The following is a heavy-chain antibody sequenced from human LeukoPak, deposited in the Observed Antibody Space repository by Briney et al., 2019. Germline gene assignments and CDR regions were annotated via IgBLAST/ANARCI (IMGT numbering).Heavy chain of an antibody. CDR3: ARDPPNSGYALDV. J-gene: IGHJ3*01. D-gene: IGHD7-27*01. CDR2: ISWNSGSI. CDR1: GFTFDDYA. V-gene: IGHV3-9*01. Sequence: GGSLRLSCAASGFTFDDYAMHWVRQAPGKGLEWVSGISWNSGSIGYADSVKGRFTISRDNAKNSLYLQMNSLRAEDTAVYYCARDPPNSGYALDVWGQGTMVTVSS.